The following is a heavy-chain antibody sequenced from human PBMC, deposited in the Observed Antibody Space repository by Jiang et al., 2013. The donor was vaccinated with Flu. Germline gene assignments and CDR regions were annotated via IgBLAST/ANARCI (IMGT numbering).Heavy chain of an antibody. J-gene: IGHJ6*02. D-gene: IGHD6-19*01. CDR3: ARLYSSGWRGDYYYYYGMDV. CDR2: IYPGDSDT. Sequence: PGKGLEWMGIIYPGDSDTKYSPSFQGQVTISADKSISTAYLQWSSLKASDTAMYYCARLYSSGWRGDYYYYYGMDVWGQGTTVTVSS. V-gene: IGHV5-51*01.